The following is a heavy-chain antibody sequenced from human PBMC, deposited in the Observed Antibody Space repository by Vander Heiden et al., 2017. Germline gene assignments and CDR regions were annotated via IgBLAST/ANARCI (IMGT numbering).Heavy chain of an antibody. CDR1: GCTFSTYA. Sequence: QLQLVQSGAEVKKPGSSVKVSCKASGCTFSTYAISWVRRVPGRGLEWMGGISPIFGTANYAKKFQGRVTITADEATSTAYMELRSLRSEDTAVYYCARDKTLGSWDLVVPAATSYYYGMDVWGQGTTVTVSS. V-gene: IGHV1-69*01. CDR2: ISPIFGTA. J-gene: IGHJ6*02. CDR3: ARDKTLGSWDLVVPAATSYYYGMDV. D-gene: IGHD2-2*01.